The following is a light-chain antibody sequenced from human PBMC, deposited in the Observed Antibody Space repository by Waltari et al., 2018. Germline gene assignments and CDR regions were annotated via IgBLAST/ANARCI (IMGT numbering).Light chain of an antibody. V-gene: IGLV1-40*01. J-gene: IGLJ2*01. CDR1: WSNIGAGYA. CDR2: GVN. CDR3: QSYDTSLGVV. Sequence: SVLTQPPSVSGAPGQRVTISCTGSWSNIGAGYAVHWYQQLPGKAPTLLVYGVNTRPPGVPDRFFGSKSGTSASLAIPGLQPEDEADYYCQSYDTSLGVVFGGGTKLTVL.